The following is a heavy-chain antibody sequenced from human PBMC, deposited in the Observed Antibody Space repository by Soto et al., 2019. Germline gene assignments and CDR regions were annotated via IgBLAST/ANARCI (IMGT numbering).Heavy chain of an antibody. CDR2: ISGSGGST. V-gene: IGHV3-23*01. CDR1: GFTFSSYA. D-gene: IGHD4-4*01. J-gene: IGHJ6*03. CDR3: ARAPDYSNPNFYFYYYMAV. Sequence: GGSLRLSCAASGFTFSSYAMSWVRQAPGKGLEWVSAISGSGGSTYYADSVKGRFTISRDNSKNALYLQMNSLRAEDTAIYYCARAPDYSNPNFYFYYYMAVWGKGTTVTVSS.